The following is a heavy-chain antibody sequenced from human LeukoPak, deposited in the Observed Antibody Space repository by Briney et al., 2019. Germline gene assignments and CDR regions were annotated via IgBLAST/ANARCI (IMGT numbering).Heavy chain of an antibody. V-gene: IGHV4-38-2*01. Sequence: SETLSLTCAVSGYSISSGYYWGWIRQPPGKGLEWIGSIYHSGSTYYNPSLKSRVTISVDTSKNQLSLKLSSVTAADTAVYYCARATVPELDFDFWGQGTLVTVSS. CDR3: ARATVPELDFDF. D-gene: IGHD1-26*01. CDR1: GYSISSGYY. J-gene: IGHJ4*02. CDR2: IYHSGST.